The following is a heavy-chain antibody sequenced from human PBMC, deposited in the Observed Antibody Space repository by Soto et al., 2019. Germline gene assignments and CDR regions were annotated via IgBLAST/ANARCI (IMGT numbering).Heavy chain of an antibody. Sequence: GGSLRLSCAASGFNFSSFGMHWVRQAPGKGLEWVALMSYDGSRKYYQDSLKGRFTISRDKSKNTLYLQMSSLRVEDTAVYYCAKDRGWSSADLEYWGQGTLVTVSS. J-gene: IGHJ4*02. CDR3: AKDRGWSSADLEY. CDR2: MSYDGSRK. CDR1: GFNFSSFG. V-gene: IGHV3-30*18. D-gene: IGHD6-19*01.